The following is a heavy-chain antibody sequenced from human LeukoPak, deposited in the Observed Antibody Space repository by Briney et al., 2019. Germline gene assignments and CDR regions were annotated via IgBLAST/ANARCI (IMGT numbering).Heavy chain of an antibody. J-gene: IGHJ6*04. CDR2: IRYDGSTK. D-gene: IGHD3-10*02. Sequence: GGSLRLSCAASGFTFSSYGMHWVRQAPGKGLEWVAYIRYDGSTKYYADSVKGRFTISRDNFKDTLFLQMNSLRAEDTAVYYCAELGITMIGGVWGKGTTVTISS. V-gene: IGHV3-30*02. CDR3: AELGITMIGGV. CDR1: GFTFSSYG.